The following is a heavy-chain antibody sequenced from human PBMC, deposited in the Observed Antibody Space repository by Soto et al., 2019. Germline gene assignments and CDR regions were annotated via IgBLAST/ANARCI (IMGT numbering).Heavy chain of an antibody. Sequence: GGSLRLSCAASGFTFSSYAMAWVRQAPGKGLEWVSVLSGRGDCTYYVDSVKGRFTISRDNSKNSLYLQMNSLRAEDTAVYYCAKRTLTAPFPFDYWGPGTLVTVSS. J-gene: IGHJ4*02. CDR1: GFTFSSYA. CDR3: AKRTLTAPFPFDY. V-gene: IGHV3-23*01. CDR2: LSGRGDCT.